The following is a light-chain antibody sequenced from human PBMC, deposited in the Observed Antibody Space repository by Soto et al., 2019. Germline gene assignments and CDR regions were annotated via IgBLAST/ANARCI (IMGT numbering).Light chain of an antibody. CDR3: QSFDSSLSGVV. V-gene: IGLV1-40*01. CDR2: GNI. J-gene: IGLJ2*01. CDR1: SSNIGAGYD. Sequence: QLVLTQPPSVSGAPGQKVTISCTGSSSNIGAGYDVHWYQQLPGTAPKLLIHGNINRPSGVPDRFSGSKSGTSASLAITGLQAEDEADYYCQSFDSSLSGVVFGGGTKLTVL.